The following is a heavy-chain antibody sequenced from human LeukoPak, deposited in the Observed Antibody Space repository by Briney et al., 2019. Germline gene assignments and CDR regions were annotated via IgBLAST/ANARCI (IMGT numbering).Heavy chain of an antibody. D-gene: IGHD6-19*01. CDR1: EFTFSNYW. J-gene: IGHJ4*02. CDR3: ARWNSGWEFDY. Sequence: PGGSLRLSCAASEFTFSNYWMTWLRQAPGKGLELVAHIKRDGTETYYVDSVKCRFTISRDNAKNSLYLQMDSLRGEDTAVYYCARWNSGWEFDYWGQGTLVSVSS. V-gene: IGHV3-7*05. CDR2: IKRDGTET.